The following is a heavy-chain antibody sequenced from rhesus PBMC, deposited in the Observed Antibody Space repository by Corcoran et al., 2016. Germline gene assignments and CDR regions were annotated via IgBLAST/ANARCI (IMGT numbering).Heavy chain of an antibody. CDR3: ARHPNEGIAAVVYYFDY. CDR1: GFTFSSYE. CDR2: ISEIGCTI. V-gene: IGHV3-100*02. J-gene: IGHJ4*01. D-gene: IGHD6-31*01. Sequence: EVQLVESGGGLVKPGGSLRLSCVASGFTFSSYEMHWVRQAPGTGLELVSVISEIGCTIYYAAAVKGRFTIYSDNAKNSLFLQMNSLRAEDTAVYYCARHPNEGIAAVVYYFDYWGQGVLVTVSS.